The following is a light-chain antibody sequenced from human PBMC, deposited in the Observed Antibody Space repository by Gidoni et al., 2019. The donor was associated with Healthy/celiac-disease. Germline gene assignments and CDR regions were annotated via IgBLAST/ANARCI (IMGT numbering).Light chain of an antibody. CDR3: CSYAGSYTFV. J-gene: IGLJ2*01. Sequence: QSALTQPRSVSGSPGQSVTLSCTGTSSDVGGYNYVPWYQQHPGKAPKLMFYDVTKRPPGVPDRFSGSKSGNTASLTISGLQAEDEADYYCCSYAGSYTFVFGGGTKLTVL. CDR2: DVT. V-gene: IGLV2-11*01. CDR1: SSDVGGYNY.